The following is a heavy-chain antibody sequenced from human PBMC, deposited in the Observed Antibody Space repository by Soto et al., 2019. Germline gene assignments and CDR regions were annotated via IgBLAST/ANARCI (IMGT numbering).Heavy chain of an antibody. Sequence: QITLNESGPTVVRPTETLTLTCRFSGFSLTTSGVGVGWIRQSPGKAPEWLALIYWDDDKRYSASLKSRLTIHQDPPQKPVVLTVSDLDPTDNTTYYLADRVLRSVFGFVTTTAIYFDFWGQGTPVAVSS. CDR1: GFSLTTSGVG. V-gene: IGHV2-5*02. J-gene: IGHJ4*02. CDR2: IYWDDDK. CDR3: ADRVLRSVFGFVTTTAIYFDF. D-gene: IGHD3-3*01.